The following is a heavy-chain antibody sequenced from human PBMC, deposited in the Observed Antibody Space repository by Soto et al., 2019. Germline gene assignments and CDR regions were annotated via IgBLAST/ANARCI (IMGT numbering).Heavy chain of an antibody. CDR2: INPATGAA. D-gene: IGHD3-3*01. J-gene: IGHJ3*02. CDR3: ARGGGVGVAGSAAFDM. Sequence: QLHLVQSGAVVKKPGASVTVSCSASGYPVTAYYMHWVRQAPGRGLEWMGGINPATGAAKYTQTFQGMVTMTRDTSTRTVFMELSGLTSEDTAVFYCARGGGVGVAGSAAFDMWGQGTLVTVSS. CDR1: GYPVTAYY. V-gene: IGHV1-2*02.